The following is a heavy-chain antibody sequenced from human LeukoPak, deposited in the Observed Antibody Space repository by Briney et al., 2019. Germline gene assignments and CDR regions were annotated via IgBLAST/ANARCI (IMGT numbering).Heavy chain of an antibody. Sequence: PGGSLRLSCAASGFTLSSYDMHWVRQATGKGLEWVSAIGTAGDTYYPGSVKGRFTISRENAKNSLYLQMNSLRAGDTAVYYCARVPWRRDGDYYYYYGMDVWGQGTTVTVSS. CDR2: IGTAGDT. CDR1: GFTLSSYD. CDR3: ARVPWRRDGDYYYYYGMDV. J-gene: IGHJ6*02. V-gene: IGHV3-13*01. D-gene: IGHD4-17*01.